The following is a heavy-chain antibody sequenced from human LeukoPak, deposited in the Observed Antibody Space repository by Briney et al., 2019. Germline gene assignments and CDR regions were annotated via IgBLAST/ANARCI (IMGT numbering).Heavy chain of an antibody. V-gene: IGHV1-18*01. CDR1: GYTFTSYG. CDR3: AREGGRNTMTYLDY. D-gene: IGHD3-22*01. Sequence: ASVKVSCKASGYTFTSYGISWVRQAPGQGLEWMGWISAYNGNTNYAQKLKGRVTMTTDTSTSTAYMELRSLRSDDTAVYYCAREGGRNTMTYLDYWGQGTLVTVSS. CDR2: ISAYNGNT. J-gene: IGHJ4*02.